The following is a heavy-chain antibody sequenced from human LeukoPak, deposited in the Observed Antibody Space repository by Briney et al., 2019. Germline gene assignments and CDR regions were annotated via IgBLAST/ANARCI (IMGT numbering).Heavy chain of an antibody. CDR1: GGPFSGYY. J-gene: IGHJ4*02. CDR3: ARGGVLRLGELSSIDY. CDR2: INHSGCT. D-gene: IGHD3-16*02. V-gene: IGHV4-34*01. Sequence: SEPLSLTCAVYGGPFSGYYWSWIRKPPGKGLEWLGEINHSGCTNYNPPFKSRVTISVDTSKIQFSLKLSSVTAADTAVYYCARGGVLRLGELSSIDYWGQGTLVTVSS.